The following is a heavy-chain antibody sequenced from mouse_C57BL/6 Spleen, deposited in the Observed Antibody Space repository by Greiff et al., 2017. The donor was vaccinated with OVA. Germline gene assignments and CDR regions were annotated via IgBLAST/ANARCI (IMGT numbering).Heavy chain of an antibody. J-gene: IGHJ2*01. CDR1: GFNIKDYY. V-gene: IGHV14-2*01. CDR2: IDPEDGET. D-gene: IGHD1-1*01. CDR3: ARGYYGSKNYFDY. Sequence: EVKLVESGAELVKPGASVKLSCTASGFNIKDYYMHWVKQRTEQGLEWIGRIDPEDGETKYAPKFPGKATITADTSSNTAYLQLSSLTSEDTAVYYCARGYYGSKNYFDYWGQGTTLTVSS.